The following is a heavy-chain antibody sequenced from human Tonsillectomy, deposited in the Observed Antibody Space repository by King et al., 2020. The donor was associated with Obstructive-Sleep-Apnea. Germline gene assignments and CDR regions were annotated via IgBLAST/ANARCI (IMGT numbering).Heavy chain of an antibody. CDR1: GFTLNNYA. D-gene: IGHD6-25*01. V-gene: IGHV3-64*01. J-gene: IGHJ3*02. Sequence: GQLVQSGGGLVQPGGSLRLSCVASGFTLNNYAMHWVRQAPGKGLEYVSAIGFNGNSTYYAKSVKDGFTISRDNSKSTLYLQMGSLRPEDMAVYYCARVGAAVAFDIWGQGTMVTVSS. CDR3: ARVGAAVAFDI. CDR2: IGFNGNST.